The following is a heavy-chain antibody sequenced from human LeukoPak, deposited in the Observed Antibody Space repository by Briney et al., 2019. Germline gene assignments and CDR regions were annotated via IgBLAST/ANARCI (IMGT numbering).Heavy chain of an antibody. Sequence: PGGSLRLSCAASGFTFSSYSMNWVRQAPGKGLEWVSSISSSSSYIYYADSVKGRFTTSRDDSKNMLYLQMNSLRAEDTAVYYCARGPGYSSAWYGTDFWGQGTLVTVSS. CDR1: GFTFSSYS. V-gene: IGHV3-21*01. J-gene: IGHJ4*02. D-gene: IGHD6-19*01. CDR2: ISSSSSYI. CDR3: ARGPGYSSAWYGTDF.